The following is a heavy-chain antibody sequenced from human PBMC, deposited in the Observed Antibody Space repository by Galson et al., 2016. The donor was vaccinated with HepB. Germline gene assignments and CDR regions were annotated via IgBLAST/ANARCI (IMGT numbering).Heavy chain of an antibody. CDR3: VRGRGRTPFTGYALDY. V-gene: IGHV4-31*03. D-gene: IGHD3-9*01. J-gene: IGHJ4*02. CDR2: VFYSGRT. Sequence: LSLTCNVSGGSISSGGYYWSWIRQHPGKGLEWIGYVFYSGRTYYNPSLESRVIISVDTSKNQFSLNLTSVTAADTAVYYCVRGRGRTPFTGYALDYWGQGTLVTVSS. CDR1: GGSISSGGYY.